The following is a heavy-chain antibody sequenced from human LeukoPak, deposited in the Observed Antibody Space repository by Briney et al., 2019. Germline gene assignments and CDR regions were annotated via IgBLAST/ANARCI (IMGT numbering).Heavy chain of an antibody. CDR2: LSGSGSSV. J-gene: IGHJ5*02. V-gene: IGHV3-23*01. Sequence: GGSLRLSCVVSGFTFSTNGMSWVPQAPRKGLEWVSGLSGSGSSVYYADSVRGRLTISRDNSRNTLYLQLDSLRADDTAVYYCAKGLNWFDPWGQGTPVIVSS. D-gene: IGHD2-8*01. CDR1: GFTFSTNG. CDR3: AKGLNWFDP.